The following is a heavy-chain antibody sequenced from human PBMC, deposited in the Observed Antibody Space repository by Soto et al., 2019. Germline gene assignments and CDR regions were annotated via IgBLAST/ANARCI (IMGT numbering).Heavy chain of an antibody. V-gene: IGHV4-39*07. CDR1: GGSISSSSYY. J-gene: IGHJ4*02. D-gene: IGHD1-1*01. CDR2: IYYSGST. Sequence: SETLSLTCTVSGGSISSSSYYWGWIRQPPGKGLEWIGSIYYSGSTYYNPSLKSRVTISVDKSKNQFSLKLSSVTAADTAVYYCARDQGTYFDYWGQGTLVTVSS. CDR3: ARDQGTYFDY.